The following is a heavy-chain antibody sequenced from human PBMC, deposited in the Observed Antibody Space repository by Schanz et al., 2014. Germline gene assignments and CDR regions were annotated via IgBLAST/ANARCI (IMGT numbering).Heavy chain of an antibody. V-gene: IGHV3-23*01. CDR1: GFTFFGSFA. Sequence: EVQLLESGGGLVQPGGSLRLSCVASGFTFFGSFAMSWVRQAPGKGLEWVSGMSGSGSTADYADSVKGRFTISRDNSENTLYLQMNSLSAEDTAVYYCAKVAPAATYLDSWGLGTLVTVSS. CDR2: MSGSGSTA. D-gene: IGHD2-2*01. CDR3: AKVAPAATYLDS. J-gene: IGHJ4*02.